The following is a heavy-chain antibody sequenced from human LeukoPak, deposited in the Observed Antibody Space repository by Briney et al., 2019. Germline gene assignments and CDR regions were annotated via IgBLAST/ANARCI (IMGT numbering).Heavy chain of an antibody. CDR2: ISALTGDT. D-gene: IGHD1-14*01. CDR1: GYTFTSYD. CDR3: AREATGRALDP. V-gene: IGHV1-18*01. J-gene: IGHJ5*02. Sequence: ASVKVSCKASGYTFTSYDINWVRQATGQGLEWMGWISALTGDTNYAQKFQGRLTMTTDTSTDTAYMEMRSLRSDDTAVYYCAREATGRALDPWGQGTLVVVSS.